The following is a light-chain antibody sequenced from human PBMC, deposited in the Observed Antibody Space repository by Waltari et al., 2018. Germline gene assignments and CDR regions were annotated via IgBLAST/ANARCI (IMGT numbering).Light chain of an antibody. J-gene: IGKJ2*01. CDR3: QQCYSTPYT. CDR1: QNLLYNSDNKNY. CDR2: WAS. Sequence: DIVMTQSPDSLAVSLGEMVTLHCRSSQNLLYNSDNKNYLAWFQQKPGQPPKLLIYWASTRESGVPDRFSGSGSGTEFTLTISSLQAADVAVYYCQQCYSTPYTFGQGTKLEIK. V-gene: IGKV4-1*01.